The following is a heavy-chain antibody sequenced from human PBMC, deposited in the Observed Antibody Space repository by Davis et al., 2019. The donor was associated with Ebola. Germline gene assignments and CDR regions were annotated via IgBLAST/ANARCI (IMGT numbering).Heavy chain of an antibody. D-gene: IGHD6-13*01. CDR2: IIPIFDNA. CDR3: ARGVAEAAPLEVLDAFHI. J-gene: IGHJ3*02. Sequence: SVKVSCKTSGGTFSTFAVSWLRQVPGHGLEWMGGIIPIFDNAKYAQKFQGRLTITADEITTTVYMDLSGLTSEDSAKYFCARGVAEAAPLEVLDAFHIWGQGTLVTVSS. V-gene: IGHV1-69*13. CDR1: GGTFSTFA.